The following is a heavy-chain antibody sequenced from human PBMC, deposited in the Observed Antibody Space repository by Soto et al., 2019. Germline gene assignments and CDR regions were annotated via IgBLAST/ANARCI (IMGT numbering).Heavy chain of an antibody. D-gene: IGHD2-15*01. J-gene: IGHJ5*02. Sequence: PXEXLKIYCKCSENXFSSYLIAWVRQLPGKGLECMGIIYPDDSDTRYSPSFQGQVTISVDKSMTTAYLQWSSVKASGTAMYYCARSRGGGSQLWFDPWGQGTQGTVSS. V-gene: IGHV5-51*01. CDR1: ENXFSSYL. CDR3: ARSRGGGSQLWFDP. CDR2: IYPDDSDT.